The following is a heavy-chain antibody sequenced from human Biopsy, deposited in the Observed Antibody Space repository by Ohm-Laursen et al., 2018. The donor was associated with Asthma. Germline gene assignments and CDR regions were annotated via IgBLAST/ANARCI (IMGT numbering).Heavy chain of an antibody. V-gene: IGHV4-4*03. CDR3: ARGPELDV. J-gene: IGHJ6*02. CDR2: TNERGVT. Sequence: PGTLSLTCMVSGGSINSSTWWSWVRQPPGKGLEWIGETNERGVTNNNPSLKSRVIISIDTYWNRVSLKLTSVTAADTAVYYCARGPELDVWGQGTTVTVSS. CDR1: GGSINSSTW.